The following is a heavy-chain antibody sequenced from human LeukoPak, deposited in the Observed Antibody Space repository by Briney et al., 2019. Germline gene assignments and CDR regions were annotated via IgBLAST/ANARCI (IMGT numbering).Heavy chain of an antibody. V-gene: IGHV4-39*07. CDR3: ARRGLVTMVRGPGRNWFDP. Sequence: PSETLSLTCTVSGGSISSNTYYWGWIRQPPGKGLEWIGEINHSGSTNYNPSLKSRVTISVDTSKNQFSLKLSSVTAADTAVYYCARRGLVTMVRGPGRNWFDPWGQGTLVTVSS. CDR2: INHSGST. D-gene: IGHD3-10*01. CDR1: GGSISSNTYY. J-gene: IGHJ5*02.